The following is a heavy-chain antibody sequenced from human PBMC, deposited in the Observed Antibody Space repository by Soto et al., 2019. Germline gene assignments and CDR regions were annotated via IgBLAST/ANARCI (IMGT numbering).Heavy chain of an antibody. CDR3: ARSGYSYGPNPLLY. CDR2: IYYSGST. D-gene: IGHD5-18*01. Sequence: QVQLQESGPGLVKPSQTLSLTCTVSGGSISSGGYYWSWIRQHPGKGLEWIGYIYYSGSTYYNPAPKSQVTISVDTSKNQFSLKLSSVTAPDTALYYCARSGYSYGPNPLLYWGQGTLVTVSS. V-gene: IGHV4-31*01. CDR1: GGSISSGGYY. J-gene: IGHJ4*02.